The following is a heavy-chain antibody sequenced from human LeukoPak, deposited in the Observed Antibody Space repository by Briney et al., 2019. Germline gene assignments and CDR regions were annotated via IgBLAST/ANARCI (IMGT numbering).Heavy chain of an antibody. V-gene: IGHV1-18*01. CDR3: ARDNSVRDEAWWFNP. CDR1: GYSFTTYG. CDR2: ISAYNGDT. J-gene: IGHJ5*02. D-gene: IGHD5-24*01. Sequence: VASVKVSCKASGYSFTTYGISWVRQAPGQGLEWIGWISAYNGDTNYAQKFQGRVTMTTDTSTSTVYMELRSLRSDDTAVYYCARDNSVRDEAWWFNPWGQGTLVTVSS.